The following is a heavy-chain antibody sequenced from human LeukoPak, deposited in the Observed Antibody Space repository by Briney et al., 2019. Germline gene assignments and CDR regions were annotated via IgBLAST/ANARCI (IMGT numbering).Heavy chain of an antibody. CDR3: AKAVSSQPLDAFDI. Sequence: GGSLRLSCAASGFTFSSYAMHWVRQAPGKGLEWVAVISYDGSNKYYTDSVKGRFTISRDNSKNTLYLQMNSLRAEDMALYYCAKAVSSQPLDAFDIWGQGTMVTVSS. D-gene: IGHD6-6*01. CDR1: GFTFSSYA. J-gene: IGHJ3*02. V-gene: IGHV3-30*04. CDR2: ISYDGSNK.